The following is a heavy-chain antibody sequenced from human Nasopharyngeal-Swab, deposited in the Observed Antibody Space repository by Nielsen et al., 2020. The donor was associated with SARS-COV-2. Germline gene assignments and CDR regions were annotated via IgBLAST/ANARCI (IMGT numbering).Heavy chain of an antibody. CDR3: ARDPVQLERRRGGALGGSYYYYYMDV. CDR1: GGTFSSYA. V-gene: IGHV1-69*13. CDR2: IIPIFGTA. D-gene: IGHD1-1*01. J-gene: IGHJ6*03. Sequence: VKVSCKASGGTFSSYAISWVRQAPGQGLEWMGGIIPIFGTANYAQRFQGRVTITADESTSTAYMELSSLRSEDTAVYYCARDPVQLERRRGGALGGSYYYYYMDVWGKGTTVTVSS.